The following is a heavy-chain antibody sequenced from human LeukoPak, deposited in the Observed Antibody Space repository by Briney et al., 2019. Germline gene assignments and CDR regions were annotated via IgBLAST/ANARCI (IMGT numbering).Heavy chain of an antibody. J-gene: IGHJ6*03. CDR1: GCSFSGYY. Sequence: SETLSLTCAAYGCSFSGYYWSWIRQPPGKGLEWIGEKNHIGTTNYNPSLKSRVTISIDMSKNQVSLNMTTVTAADTAVYYCARLKVTTYYSFYMDVGGEETTVTVSS. CDR2: KNHIGTT. CDR3: ARLKVTTYYSFYMDV. D-gene: IGHD4-17*01. V-gene: IGHV4-34*01.